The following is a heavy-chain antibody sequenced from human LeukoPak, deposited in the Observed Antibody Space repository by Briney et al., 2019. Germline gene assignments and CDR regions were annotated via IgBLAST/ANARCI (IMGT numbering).Heavy chain of an antibody. CDR2: IYYSGGI. D-gene: IGHD1-14*01. CDR3: ATTRALTGGGFDY. J-gene: IGHJ4*02. V-gene: IGHV4-39*01. CDR1: GGSISSSRYH. Sequence: ASETLSLTCTVSGGSISSSRYHWGWIRQPPGKGLEYIGTIYYSGGIYYNPSLKSRVTISVDTSKNQFSLKLSSVTAADTAIYYCATTRALTGGGFDYWGQGTLVTVSS.